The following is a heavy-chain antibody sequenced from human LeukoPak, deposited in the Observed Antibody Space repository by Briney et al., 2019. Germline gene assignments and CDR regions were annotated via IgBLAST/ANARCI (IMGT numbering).Heavy chain of an antibody. CDR3: ARSRKKAVAVATIGY. V-gene: IGHV1-46*01. D-gene: IGHD6-19*01. CDR1: GYTFTSYY. CDR2: INPSGGTT. J-gene: IGHJ4*02. Sequence: ASVKVSCKASGYTFTSYYMHWVRQAPGQGLEWMGIINPSGGTTTYAQKFQGRVTMTRDTSTSTVYMELSSLRSEDTAVYYCARSRKKAVAVATIGYWGQGTLVTVSS.